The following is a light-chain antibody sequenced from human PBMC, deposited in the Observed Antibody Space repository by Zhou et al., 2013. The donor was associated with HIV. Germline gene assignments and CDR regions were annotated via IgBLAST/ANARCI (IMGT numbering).Light chain of an antibody. V-gene: IGKV3-20*01. CDR1: QNIVENY. Sequence: EILLTQSPGTLSLSPGDRATLSCRASQNIVENYLAWYQQRPGQAPRLLIFGAFNRAPGIPDRFSGSGSGADFTLTILRLEPEDFAVYYCQQYGSSTKTFGQGTKVEIK. J-gene: IGKJ1*01. CDR2: GAF. CDR3: QQYGSSTKT.